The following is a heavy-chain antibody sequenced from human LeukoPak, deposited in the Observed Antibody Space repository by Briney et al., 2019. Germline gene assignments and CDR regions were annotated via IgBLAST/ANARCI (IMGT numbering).Heavy chain of an antibody. CDR1: VGSISSYF. CDR2: IDYSGST. D-gene: IGHD1-1*01. J-gene: IGHJ3*02. Sequence: PETLSLSCSVSVGSISSYFWSWSSQPPGKGLEWIGNIDYSGSTNYNPSLKSRVSISVDTSKNQFSLKLSSVTDADTDVYYCARNGQRYAFDIWGQGTMVTVSS. V-gene: IGHV4-59*01. CDR3: ARNGQRYAFDI.